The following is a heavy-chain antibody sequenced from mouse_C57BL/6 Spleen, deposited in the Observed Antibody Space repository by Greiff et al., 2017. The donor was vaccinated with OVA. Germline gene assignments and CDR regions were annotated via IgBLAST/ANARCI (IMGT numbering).Heavy chain of an antibody. J-gene: IGHJ4*01. Sequence: EVQLQQSGPELVKPGASVKMSCKASGYTFTDYYMHWVKQSHGKSLEWIGHINPTNGGTSYNQKFKGKATLTVNKSSSTAYMELRSLTTEDSAVYYCAGTFITTVAYWGKGTSVTVSS. CDR1: GYTFTDYY. CDR2: INPTNGGT. V-gene: IGHV1-22*01. D-gene: IGHD1-1*01. CDR3: AGTFITTVAY.